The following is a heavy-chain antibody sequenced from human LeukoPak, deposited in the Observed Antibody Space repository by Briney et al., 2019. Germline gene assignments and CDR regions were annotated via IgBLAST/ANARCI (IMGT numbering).Heavy chain of an antibody. J-gene: IGHJ4*02. D-gene: IGHD6-13*01. V-gene: IGHV3-7*01. CDR1: GFTFRNYW. CDR2: IKHDGSEK. CDR3: AKDILAAGLFFDY. Sequence: GGSLRLSCTTSGFTFRNYWMSWVRQAPGKGLEWVANIKHDGSEKNYVDSVKGRFTISRDNTKNSLYVQMNSLRAEDTAVYYCAKDILAAGLFFDYWGQGALVTVSS.